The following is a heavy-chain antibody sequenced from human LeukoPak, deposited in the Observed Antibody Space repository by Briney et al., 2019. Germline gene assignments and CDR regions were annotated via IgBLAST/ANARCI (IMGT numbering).Heavy chain of an antibody. CDR3: ARQPRIFTVVHTAPPDY. D-gene: IGHD4-23*01. V-gene: IGHV5-51*01. CDR1: GYSFTSYW. CDR2: IYPGDSDT. Sequence: GESLKISCKGSGYSFTSYWIGWVRQMPGKGLEWMGIIYPGDSDTRYSPSFQGQVTISADKSISTAYLQWSSLKASDTAMYYCARQPRIFTVVHTAPPDYWGQGTLVTVSS. J-gene: IGHJ4*02.